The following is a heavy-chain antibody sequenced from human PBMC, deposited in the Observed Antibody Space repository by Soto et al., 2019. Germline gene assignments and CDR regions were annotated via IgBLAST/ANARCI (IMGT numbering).Heavy chain of an antibody. D-gene: IGHD1-7*01. CDR1: GGTFSSYP. Sequence: QVQLVQSGAEVKTPGSSVKVSCKASGGTFSSYPISWVRQAPGQGLEWMGRIIPILDITDYAQRFQGRVTITADKSTSTAYMELSSLRSDDTAVYYCARPTSTGTTSGYYFDYWGQGTLVTVSS. V-gene: IGHV1-69*02. CDR2: IIPILDIT. CDR3: ARPTSTGTTSGYYFDY. J-gene: IGHJ4*02.